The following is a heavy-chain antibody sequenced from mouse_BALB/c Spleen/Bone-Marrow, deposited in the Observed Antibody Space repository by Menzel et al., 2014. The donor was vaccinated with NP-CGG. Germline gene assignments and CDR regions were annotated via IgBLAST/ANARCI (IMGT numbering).Heavy chain of an antibody. J-gene: IGHJ4*01. CDR3: ARELVRGMDY. CDR2: INPGSGGI. CDR1: GYAFTNYW. V-gene: IGHV1-54*01. D-gene: IGHD1-1*01. Sequence: QVQLKQSGAELVRPGTSVKVSCKASGYAFTNYWIEWIKQRPGQGLEWIGVINPGSGGINYNEKFKGKAALTADKSSSTAYKQLSSLTSDDSAVYFCARELVRGMDYWGQGTSVTVSS.